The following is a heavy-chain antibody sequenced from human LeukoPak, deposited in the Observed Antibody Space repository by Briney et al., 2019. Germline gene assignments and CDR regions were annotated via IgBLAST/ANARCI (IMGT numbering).Heavy chain of an antibody. V-gene: IGHV4-39*07. J-gene: IGHJ4*02. Sequence: SETLSLTCTVSGGSISSSSYYWGWIRQPPGKGLEWIGSIYYSGSTYYNPSLKSRVTISVDTSKNQFSLKLSSVTAADTAVYYCARDLSGMGATTIGYWGQGTLVTVSS. CDR3: ARDLSGMGATTIGY. CDR1: GGSISSSSYY. D-gene: IGHD1-26*01. CDR2: IYYSGST.